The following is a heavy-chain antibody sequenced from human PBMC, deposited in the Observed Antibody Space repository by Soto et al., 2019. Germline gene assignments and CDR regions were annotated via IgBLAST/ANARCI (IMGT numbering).Heavy chain of an antibody. V-gene: IGHV4-34*01. J-gene: IGHJ4*02. CDR1: GGSFSGYY. CDR2: INHSGST. Sequence: SETLSLTCAVYGGSFSGYYWSWIRQPPGKGLEWIGEINHSGSTNYNPSLKSRVTISVDTSKNQFSLKLSSVTAADTAVYYCARLTYYYDSSGYPSTNFDYWGQGTLVTVSS. CDR3: ARLTYYYDSSGYPSTNFDY. D-gene: IGHD3-22*01.